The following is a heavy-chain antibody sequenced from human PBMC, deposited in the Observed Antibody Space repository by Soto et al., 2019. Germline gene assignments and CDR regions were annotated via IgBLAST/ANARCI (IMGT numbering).Heavy chain of an antibody. J-gene: IGHJ3*02. CDR1: GFTFSDHY. CDR3: ARDSRYPENYYDSSGYFHPGTFDI. V-gene: IGHV3-72*01. D-gene: IGHD3-22*01. CDR2: TRNKLSIYTT. Sequence: PGGSLRLSCAASGFTFSDHYIDWVRQAPGKGLEWVGRTRNKLSIYTTEYAASVKGRFTFSRDDSKNSLFLQMNSLRAEDTAVYFCARDSRYPENYYDSSGYFHPGTFDIWGQGTMVTVSS.